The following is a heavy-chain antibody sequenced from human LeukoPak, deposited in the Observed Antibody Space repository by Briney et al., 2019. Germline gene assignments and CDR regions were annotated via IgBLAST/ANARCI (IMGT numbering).Heavy chain of an antibody. CDR1: GFTFTTYW. CDR3: AKDLNGVYYYDSSGYHFY. D-gene: IGHD3-22*01. V-gene: IGHV3-23*01. J-gene: IGHJ4*02. CDR2: ISGSGGST. Sequence: PGESLRLSCAASGFTFTTYWMSWVRQAPGKGLEWVSAISGSGGSTYYADSVKGRFTISRDNSKNTLYLQMNSLRAEDTAVYYCAKDLNGVYYYDSSGYHFYWGQGTLVTVSS.